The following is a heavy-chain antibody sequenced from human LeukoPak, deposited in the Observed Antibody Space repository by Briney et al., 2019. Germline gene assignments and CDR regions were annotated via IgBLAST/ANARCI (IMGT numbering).Heavy chain of an antibody. CDR3: ASAFRHYYDSSGYYDY. D-gene: IGHD3-22*01. CDR2: INPSGCST. V-gene: IGHV1-46*01. CDR1: GYTFTSYY. J-gene: IGHJ4*02. Sequence: ASVKVSCKASGYTFTSYYMHWVRQAPGQGLEWMGIINPSGCSTSYAQKFQGRVTMTRDTSTSTVYMELSSLRSEDTAVYYCASAFRHYYDSSGYYDYWGQGTLVTVSS.